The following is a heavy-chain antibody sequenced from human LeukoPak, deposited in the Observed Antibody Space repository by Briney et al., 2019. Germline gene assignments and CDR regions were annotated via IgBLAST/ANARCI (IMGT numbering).Heavy chain of an antibody. V-gene: IGHV1-2*02. J-gene: IGHJ4*02. D-gene: IGHD1-26*01. CDR2: INPNSGGT. CDR3: ARDQDIVGAVDY. Sequence: ASVKVSCKASGYTFTGYYMHWARQAPGQGLEWMGWINPNSGGTNYAQKFQGRVTMTRDTSISTAYMELSRLRSDDTAVYYCARDQDIVGAVDYWGQGTLVTVSS. CDR1: GYTFTGYY.